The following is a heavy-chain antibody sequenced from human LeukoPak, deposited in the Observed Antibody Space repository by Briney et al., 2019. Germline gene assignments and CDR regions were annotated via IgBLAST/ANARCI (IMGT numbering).Heavy chain of an antibody. D-gene: IGHD1-26*01. J-gene: IGHJ4*02. V-gene: IGHV3-74*01. CDR3: TREVSGSSYFDY. CDR1: GFTFRSYW. CDR2: INSDGSSR. Sequence: GGSLRLSRAASGFTFRSYWMHWVRQVPGKGLVWVSRINSDGSSRNYADSVEGRFTISRDNAKNTLYLQVNSLRADDTAVYYCTREVSGSSYFDYWGQGTLVTVSP.